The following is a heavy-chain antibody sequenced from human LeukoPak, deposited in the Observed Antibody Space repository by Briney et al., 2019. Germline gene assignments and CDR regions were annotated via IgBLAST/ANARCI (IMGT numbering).Heavy chain of an antibody. J-gene: IGHJ6*02. CDR2: IYYSGST. CDR3: ARDDCSGGSCYIYGMDV. CDR1: GGSISSSSYY. D-gene: IGHD2-15*01. V-gene: IGHV4-61*01. Sequence: SETLSLTCTVSGGSISSSSYYWGWIRQPPGKGLEWIGYIYYSGSTNYNPSLKSRVTISVDTSKNQFSLKLSSVTAADTAVYYCARDDCSGGSCYIYGMDVWGQGTTVTVSS.